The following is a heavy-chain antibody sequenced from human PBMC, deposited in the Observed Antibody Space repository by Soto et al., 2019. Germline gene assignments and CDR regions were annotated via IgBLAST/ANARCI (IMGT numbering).Heavy chain of an antibody. CDR1: GFTFSSYG. Sequence: QVQLVESGGGVVQPGRSLRLSCAAAGFTFSSYGMHCVRQAPGKGLEWVAVIWFDGSIYFYADFVKGRFTISRDNSKNTLYLQMNSLRAEDTAVYYCARDRQYNSGWRDGLDVWGQGTTVTVSS. V-gene: IGHV3-33*01. CDR2: IWFDGSIY. J-gene: IGHJ6*02. D-gene: IGHD6-19*01. CDR3: ARDRQYNSGWRDGLDV.